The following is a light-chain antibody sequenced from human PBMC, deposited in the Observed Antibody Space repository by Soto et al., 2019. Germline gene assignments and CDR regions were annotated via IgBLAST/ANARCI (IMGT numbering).Light chain of an antibody. Sequence: DIQMTQSPSTLSASVGDRVTITCRASQSINSWLAWYQQKPGKAPKLLIYKASSLESGVPSRFSDSGSGTEFTLTISSLQPDDFATYYCQQYNIYPFTFGPGTKVDIK. V-gene: IGKV1-5*03. J-gene: IGKJ3*01. CDR2: KAS. CDR1: QSINSW. CDR3: QQYNIYPFT.